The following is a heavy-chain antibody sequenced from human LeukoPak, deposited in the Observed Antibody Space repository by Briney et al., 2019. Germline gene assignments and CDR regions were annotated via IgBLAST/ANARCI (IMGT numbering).Heavy chain of an antibody. Sequence: SETLSLACTVSGGSISSYYWSWIRQPPGKGLEWIGYIYYSGSTNYNPSVKSRVTISVDTSKNQFSLKLSSVTAADTAVYYCARDTAMKRWGQGTLVTVSS. CDR3: ARDTAMKR. D-gene: IGHD5-18*01. CDR1: GGSISSYY. CDR2: IYYSGST. J-gene: IGHJ4*02. V-gene: IGHV4-59*01.